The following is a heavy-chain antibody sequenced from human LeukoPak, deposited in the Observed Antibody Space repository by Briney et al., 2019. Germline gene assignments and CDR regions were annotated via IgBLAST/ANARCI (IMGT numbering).Heavy chain of an antibody. CDR2: ISYDGSNK. CDR3: ARETPEYD. D-gene: IGHD1-14*01. Sequence: GRSLRLSCAASGFTFSSYGMHWVRQSPGKGLEWVAVISYDGSNKYYADSVKGRFTISRDSSKNTLYLQMNTLRAEDTAVYYCARETPEYDWGQGTLVTVSS. CDR1: GFTFSSYG. J-gene: IGHJ4*02. V-gene: IGHV3-30*03.